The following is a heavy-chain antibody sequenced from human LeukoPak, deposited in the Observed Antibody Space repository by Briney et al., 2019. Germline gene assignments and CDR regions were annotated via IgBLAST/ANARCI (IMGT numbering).Heavy chain of an antibody. Sequence: GGSLRLSCEASRFAFSSYSMNWVRQAPGKGLEWVANIKQDGSKKSYVDSVKGRFTISRDNAKNSLYLQMNSLRAEDTAIYYCTRVGYIDEGIDYWGQGTLVTVSS. CDR3: TRVGYIDEGIDY. J-gene: IGHJ4*02. CDR2: IKQDGSKK. V-gene: IGHV3-7*04. CDR1: RFAFSSYS. D-gene: IGHD5-24*01.